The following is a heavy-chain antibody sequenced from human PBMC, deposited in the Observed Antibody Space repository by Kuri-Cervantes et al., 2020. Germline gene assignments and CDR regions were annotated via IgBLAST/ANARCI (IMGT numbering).Heavy chain of an antibody. V-gene: IGHV3-30-3*01. CDR3: ARDREMATILDYYYYGMDV. J-gene: IGHJ6*02. CDR1: GFTFGDYA. CDR2: ISYDGSNK. Sequence: GGSLRLSCTASGFTFGDYAMSWFRQAPGKGLEWVAVISYDGSNKYYADSVKGRFTISRDNSKNTLYLQMNSLRAEDTAVYYCARDREMATILDYYYYGMDVWGQGTTVTVSS. D-gene: IGHD5-24*01.